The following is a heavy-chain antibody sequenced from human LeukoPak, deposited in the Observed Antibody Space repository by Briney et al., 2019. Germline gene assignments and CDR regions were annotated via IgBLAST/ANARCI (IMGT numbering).Heavy chain of an antibody. Sequence: ASVKVSCTASVYTFTGYYMNWVRQAPGQGLEWMGWINPNSGGTNYAQKFQGRVTMTRDTSISTAYMELSRLRSDDTAVYYCARHGYYDSSGSYYFDYWGQGTLVTVSS. V-gene: IGHV1-2*02. CDR1: VYTFTGYY. CDR2: INPNSGGT. J-gene: IGHJ4*02. D-gene: IGHD3-22*01. CDR3: ARHGYYDSSGSYYFDY.